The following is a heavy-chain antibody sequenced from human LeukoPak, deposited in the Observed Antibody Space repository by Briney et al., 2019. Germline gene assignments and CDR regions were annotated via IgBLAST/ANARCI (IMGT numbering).Heavy chain of an antibody. CDR3: ARVLGSSAHYWYFDL. CDR2: IYYSGTT. J-gene: IGHJ2*01. Sequence: SETLSLTCSVSGGSISSYYWSWIRQPPGKGLEWIGHIYYSGTTNYNPSLRSRVTISLDTSKNQFSLKLISATAADTAIYYCARVLGSSAHYWYFDLWGRGTLVTVSS. CDR1: GGSISSYY. V-gene: IGHV4-59*01. D-gene: IGHD3-16*01.